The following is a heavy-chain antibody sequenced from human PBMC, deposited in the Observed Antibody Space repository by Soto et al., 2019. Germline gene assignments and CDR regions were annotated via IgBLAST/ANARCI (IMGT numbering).Heavy chain of an antibody. CDR3: ARSYVDIVATTQFDY. J-gene: IGHJ4*02. D-gene: IGHD5-12*01. CDR1: GGTFSSYT. V-gene: IGHV1-69*02. Sequence: SVKVSCKASGGTFSSYTISWVRQAPGQGLEWMGRIIPILGIANYAQKFQGRVTITADKSTSTAYMELSSLRSEDTAVYYCARSYVDIVATTQFDYWGQGTLVTVSS. CDR2: IIPILGIA.